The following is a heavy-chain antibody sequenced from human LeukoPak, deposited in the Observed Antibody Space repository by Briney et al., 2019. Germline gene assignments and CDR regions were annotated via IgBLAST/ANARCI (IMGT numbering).Heavy chain of an antibody. CDR2: IYWNDDD. Sequence: SGPTLVDPTETLTLTCTCSGSSVSSGGLAVGWIRQPPGEALEWLGHIYWNDDDRYNSFLRSRLTITRDTSKNQVVLTMTNMDPVDTATYYCAHLTTSAYYYDFWGQRTLVTVSS. V-gene: IGHV2-5*01. CDR1: GSSVSSGGLA. D-gene: IGHD3-16*01. CDR3: AHLTTSAYYYDF. J-gene: IGHJ4*02.